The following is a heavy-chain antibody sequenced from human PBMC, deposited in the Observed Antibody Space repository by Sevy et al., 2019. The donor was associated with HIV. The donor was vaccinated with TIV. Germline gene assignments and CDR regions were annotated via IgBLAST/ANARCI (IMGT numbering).Heavy chain of an antibody. V-gene: IGHV3-48*02. D-gene: IGHD4-17*01. J-gene: IGHJ3*02. CDR2: ISSSSSTI. CDR1: GFTFSSYS. Sequence: GESLKISCAASGFTFSSYSMNWVRQAPGKGLEWVSYISSSSSTIYDADSVKGRFTISRDNAKNSLYLQMNSLRDEDTAVYYCARDNGYGDYFHAFDIWGQGTMVTVSS. CDR3: ARDNGYGDYFHAFDI.